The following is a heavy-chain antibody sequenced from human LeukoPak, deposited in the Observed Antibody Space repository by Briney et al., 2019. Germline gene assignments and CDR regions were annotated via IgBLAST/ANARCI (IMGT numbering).Heavy chain of an antibody. D-gene: IGHD2-15*01. CDR2: IYHSGST. V-gene: IGHV4-38-2*02. CDR3: ARAPINYCSGGSCYSGWFDP. CDR1: GYSISSGYY. Sequence: NASETLSLTCTVSGYSISSGYYWGWIRQPPGKGLEWIGSIYHSGSTYYNPSLKSRVTISVDTSKNQFSLKLSSVTAADTAVYYCARAPINYCSGGSCYSGWFDPWGQGTLVTVSS. J-gene: IGHJ5*02.